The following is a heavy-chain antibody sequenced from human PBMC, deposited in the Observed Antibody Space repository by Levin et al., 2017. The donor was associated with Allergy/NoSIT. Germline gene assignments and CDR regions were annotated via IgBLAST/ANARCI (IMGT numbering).Heavy chain of an antibody. J-gene: IGHJ6*02. CDR3: ARSKPTRLITIYDYGMDV. V-gene: IGHV3-48*03. Sequence: GGSLRLSCAASGFTFSSYEMNWVRQAPGKGLEWVSYISSSGSTIYYADSVKGRFTISRDNAKNSLYLQMNSLRAEDTAVYYCARSKPTRLITIYDYGMDVWGQGTTVTVSS. D-gene: IGHD3-10*01. CDR1: GFTFSSYE. CDR2: ISSSGSTI.